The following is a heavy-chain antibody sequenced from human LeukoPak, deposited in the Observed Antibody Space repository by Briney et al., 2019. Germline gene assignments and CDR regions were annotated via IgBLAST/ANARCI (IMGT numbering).Heavy chain of an antibody. V-gene: IGHV4-39*01. CDR2: IYYSGST. CDR3: ARQAHYYGSGSYADY. Sequence: PSETLSLTCTVSGGSMSSSSYYWGLIRQPPGKGLEWIGSIYYSGSTYYNPSLKSRVTISVDTSKNQFSLKLSSVTAADTAVYYCARQAHYYGSGSYADYWGQGTLVTVSS. D-gene: IGHD3-10*01. CDR1: GGSMSSSSYY. J-gene: IGHJ4*02.